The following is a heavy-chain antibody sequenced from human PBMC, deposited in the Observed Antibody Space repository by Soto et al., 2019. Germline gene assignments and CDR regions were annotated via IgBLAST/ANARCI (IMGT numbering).Heavy chain of an antibody. CDR3: ARLPRFQHPLVRVYYYGMDV. J-gene: IGHJ6*02. V-gene: IGHV2-26*01. CDR2: IFSNDEK. Sequence: QVTLKESGPVLVKPTETLTLTCTVSGFSLSNARMGVSWIRQPPGKALEWLAHIFSNDEKSYSTSLKSRLTISKDTSKSQVVLTMTNMDPVDTATYYCARLPRFQHPLVRVYYYGMDVWGQGTTVTVSS. CDR1: GFSLSNARMG. D-gene: IGHD6-13*01.